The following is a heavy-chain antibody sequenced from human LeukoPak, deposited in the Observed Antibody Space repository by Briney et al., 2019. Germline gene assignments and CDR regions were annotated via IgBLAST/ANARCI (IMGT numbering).Heavy chain of an antibody. CDR3: ARGSGEYYYDSSGYLLGLAFFDY. J-gene: IGHJ4*02. V-gene: IGHV3-9*01. Sequence: HPGTSLRLSCAASGFSFDDYAMPWVRQAPGKGLEWVSGTSWNSGSIGYADSVKGRFTTSRDNAKNSLYLQMNSLRAEDTAVYYCARGSGEYYYDSSGYLLGLAFFDYWGQGTLVTVSS. D-gene: IGHD3-22*01. CDR1: GFSFDDYA. CDR2: TSWNSGSI.